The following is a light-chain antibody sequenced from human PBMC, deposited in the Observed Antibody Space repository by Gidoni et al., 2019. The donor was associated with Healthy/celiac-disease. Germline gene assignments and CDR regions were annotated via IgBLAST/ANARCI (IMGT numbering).Light chain of an antibody. V-gene: IGLV6-57*01. J-gene: IGLJ2*01. CDR3: QSYDSSTHRV. CDR2: EDN. CDR1: SGSIASNY. Sequence: NFMLTQPHPVSESPGKTVTISCTRSSGSIASNYVQWYQQRPGSSPTTVIYEDNQRPSGVPDRFSGSIDSSSNSASLTISGLKTEDEADYYCQSYDSSTHRVFGGGTKLTVL.